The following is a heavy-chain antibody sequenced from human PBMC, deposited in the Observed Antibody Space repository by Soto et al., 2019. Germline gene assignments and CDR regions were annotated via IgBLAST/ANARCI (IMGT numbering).Heavy chain of an antibody. Sequence: GASVKVSCKASGYTFTSYGISWVRQAPGQGLEWMGCISAYNGNTNYAQKLQGRVTMTTDTSTSTAYMELRSLRSDDTAVYYCARDRGITFGGVMTRNWGQGTLVTVSS. CDR2: ISAYNGNT. V-gene: IGHV1-18*01. J-gene: IGHJ4*02. CDR1: GYTFTSYG. D-gene: IGHD3-16*01. CDR3: ARDRGITFGGVMTRN.